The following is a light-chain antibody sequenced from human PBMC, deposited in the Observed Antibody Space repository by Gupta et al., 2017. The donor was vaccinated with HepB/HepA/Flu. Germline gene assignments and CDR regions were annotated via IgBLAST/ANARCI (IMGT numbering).Light chain of an antibody. V-gene: IGKV3-20*01. CDR3: QQYGSTPIT. CDR2: GAS. J-gene: IGKJ2*01. Sequence: EVVLTQSPGTLSLSPGERATLSCRATQSVSRNYLAWYQQKPGQAPSLLMYGASSRASDVPDRFSGSGSGTEFTLTISRLEPEDFAVYYCQQYGSTPITFAQGTKLEIK. CDR1: QSVSRNY.